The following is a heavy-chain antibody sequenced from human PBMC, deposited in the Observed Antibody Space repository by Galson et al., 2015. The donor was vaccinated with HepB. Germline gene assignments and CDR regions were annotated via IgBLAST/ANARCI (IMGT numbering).Heavy chain of an antibody. CDR1: GGSISSSSYY. CDR2: IYYSGST. CDR3: ARLEYSIAVTGTFPDAFDI. Sequence: ETLSLTCTVSGGSISSSSYYWGWIRQPPGKGLEWIGTIYYSGSTYYNPSLKSRLTIFVDTSKNQFSLKLSSVTAADTAVNYCARLEYSIAVTGTFPDAFDIWGQGTMVTVSS. J-gene: IGHJ3*02. V-gene: IGHV4-39*01. D-gene: IGHD6-19*01.